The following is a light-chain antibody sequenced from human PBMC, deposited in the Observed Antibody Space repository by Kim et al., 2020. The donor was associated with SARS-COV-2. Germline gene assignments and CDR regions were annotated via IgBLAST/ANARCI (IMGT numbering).Light chain of an antibody. CDR2: GAS. J-gene: IGKJ3*01. V-gene: IGKV3-15*01. CDR3: QQYNNWRPVFA. Sequence: IVMTQSPATLSVSPGERATLSCRASQSVSSNLAWYQQKPGQPPRLLIYGASTRATGIPARFTGTGSGTDFSLTISSLQSEDFAVYYCQQYNNWRPVFAFGPGTKVDIK. CDR1: QSVSSN.